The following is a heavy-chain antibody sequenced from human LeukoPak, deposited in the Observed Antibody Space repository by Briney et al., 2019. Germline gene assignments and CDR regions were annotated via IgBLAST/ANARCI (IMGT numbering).Heavy chain of an antibody. CDR2: IHYSGSA. J-gene: IGHJ4*02. CDR3: ARHSIASDGARLFDY. CDR1: GGSISSYY. D-gene: IGHD2-21*01. V-gene: IGHV4-59*01. Sequence: PSETLSLTCPVSGGSISSYYWSWIRQPPGKGLEWIGYIHYSGSAYYNPSLKSRVSISVDMSMNQFSLKLTSVTAADTAVYYCARHSIASDGARLFDYWGRGTLVTVSS.